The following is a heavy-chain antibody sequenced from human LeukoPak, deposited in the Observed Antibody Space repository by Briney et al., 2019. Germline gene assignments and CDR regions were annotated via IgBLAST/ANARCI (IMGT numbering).Heavy chain of an antibody. V-gene: IGHV3-33*01. D-gene: IGHD6-19*01. J-gene: IGHJ3*01. CDR2: IWFDGSNQ. CDR1: GFXFSTYG. Sequence: GGSLRLSCAASGFXFSTYGMHWVRQAPGKGLEWVAGIWFDGSNQYYVDSVRGRFSISRDNSKNTLYLQMNTLRAEDTGVYYCARDRGSGDSFDLWGQGAMVTVSS. CDR3: ARDRGSGDSFDL.